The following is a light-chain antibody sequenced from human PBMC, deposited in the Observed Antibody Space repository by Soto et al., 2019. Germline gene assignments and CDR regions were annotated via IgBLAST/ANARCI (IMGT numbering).Light chain of an antibody. V-gene: IGLV2-18*02. Sequence: QSALTQPPSVSGSPGQSVTISCTGTSSDVGSYNRVSWYQQPPGTAPKLMIYEVSNRPSGVPDRFSGSKSGNTASLTISGLQAEDEADYYCSSYTSSSIPSVFGTGTKVTVL. CDR3: SSYTSSSIPSV. CDR1: SSDVGSYNR. CDR2: EVS. J-gene: IGLJ1*01.